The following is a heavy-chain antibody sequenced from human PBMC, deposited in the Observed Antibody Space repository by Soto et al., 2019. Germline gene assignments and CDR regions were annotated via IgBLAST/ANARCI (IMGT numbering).Heavy chain of an antibody. V-gene: IGHV3-53*01. CDR3: AREASSGWSGGDDAFDI. CDR2: VYSGGST. J-gene: IGHJ3*02. D-gene: IGHD6-19*01. CDR1: GFTVSSNY. Sequence: GGSLRLSCAASGFTVSSNYMSWVRQAPGQGLEWVSVVYSGGSTYYADSVKGRFTISRDNSKNTLYLQMNILRAEDTAVYYCAREASSGWSGGDDAFDIWGQGTMVTVSS.